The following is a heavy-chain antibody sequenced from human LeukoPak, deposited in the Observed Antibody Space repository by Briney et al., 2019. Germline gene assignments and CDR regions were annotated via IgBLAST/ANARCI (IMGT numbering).Heavy chain of an antibody. J-gene: IGHJ3*02. D-gene: IGHD6-13*01. CDR1: GGSISSYY. CDR2: IYSSGST. CDR3: ARYSSSWTDAFAI. Sequence: PSETLSLTCTVSGGSISSYYWSWIRQPAGKGLEWIGRIYSSGSTNYNPSLKSRVTMSVDTSKNQFSLKVSSVTAADTAVYYCARYSSSWTDAFAIWRQGTMVTVSS. V-gene: IGHV4-4*07.